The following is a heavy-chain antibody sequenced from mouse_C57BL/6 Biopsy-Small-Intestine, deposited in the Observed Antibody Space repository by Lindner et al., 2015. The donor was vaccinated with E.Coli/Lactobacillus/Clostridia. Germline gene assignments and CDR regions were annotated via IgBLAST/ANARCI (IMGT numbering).Heavy chain of an antibody. CDR1: GYTFTTYP. Sequence: VQLQESGAELVKPGASVKMSCKASGYTFTTYPIEWMKQNHGKSLEWIGNFHPYNDDTKYNEKFKGKATLTVEKSSSTVYLELGRLTSADSAVYYCARGSNYDYALDYWGQGTSVTVSS. V-gene: IGHV1-47*01. D-gene: IGHD2-5*01. CDR3: ARGSNYDYALDY. J-gene: IGHJ4*01. CDR2: FHPYNDDT.